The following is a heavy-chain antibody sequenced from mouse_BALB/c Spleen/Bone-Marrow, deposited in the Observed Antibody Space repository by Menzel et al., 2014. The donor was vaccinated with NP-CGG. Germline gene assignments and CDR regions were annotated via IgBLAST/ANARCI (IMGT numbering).Heavy chain of an antibody. D-gene: IGHD6-2*01. CDR2: INPGNGGT. J-gene: IGHJ3*01. Sequence: LVESGAELVKPGASVKLSCKTSGYTFTSYYIYWVKQRPGQGLEWIGEINPGNGGTNFNERFKSKATLTVDKSSTTAYILLTSLTSEDSAVYYCARGSPYWGQGTLVTVAA. CDR3: ARGSPY. V-gene: IGHV1S81*02. CDR1: GYTFTSYY.